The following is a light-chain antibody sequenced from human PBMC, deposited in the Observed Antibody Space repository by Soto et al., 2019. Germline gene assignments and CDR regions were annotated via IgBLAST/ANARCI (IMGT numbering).Light chain of an antibody. Sequence: QSALTQPRSVSGSPGQSVTISCTGTSSDVGGFNYVSWYQQHPGKDRKLMIYDVSERPSGVPDRFSGSKSGNTASLTISGLQVDDEADYYCCSYAGTYAYVFGTGTQLTVL. CDR1: SSDVGGFNY. J-gene: IGLJ1*01. V-gene: IGLV2-11*01. CDR2: DVS. CDR3: CSYAGTYAYV.